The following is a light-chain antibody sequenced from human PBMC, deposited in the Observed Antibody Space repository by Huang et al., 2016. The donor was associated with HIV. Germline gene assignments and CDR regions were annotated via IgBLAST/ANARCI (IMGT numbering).Light chain of an antibody. CDR1: QCVSSH. CDR2: DAS. CDR3: QHRSNWPPYT. V-gene: IGKV3-11*01. Sequence: EIVLTQSPATLSLSPVARATLSCRASQCVSSHLAWYQQKPGQAPRLLIYDASSRATGIPVRFSGRGSGTDFTPTIGSLEPGDSAIYYCQHRSNWPPYTFGQGTKLEIK. J-gene: IGKJ2*01.